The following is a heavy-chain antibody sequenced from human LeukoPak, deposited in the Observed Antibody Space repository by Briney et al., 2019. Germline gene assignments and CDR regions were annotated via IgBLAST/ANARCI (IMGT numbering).Heavy chain of an antibody. D-gene: IGHD2-2*01. Sequence: GGSLRLSCAASGFTFSSYWMSWVRQAPGKGLEWVANIKQDGSEKYYVDSVKGRFTISRDNAKNSLYLQMNSLRAEDTAEYYCARVTPKRYCSSTSCFNDYWGQGTLVTVSS. V-gene: IGHV3-7*01. J-gene: IGHJ4*02. CDR1: GFTFSSYW. CDR3: ARVTPKRYCSSTSCFNDY. CDR2: IKQDGSEK.